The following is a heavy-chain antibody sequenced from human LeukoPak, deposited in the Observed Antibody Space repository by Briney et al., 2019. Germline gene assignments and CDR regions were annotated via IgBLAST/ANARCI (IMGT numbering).Heavy chain of an antibody. V-gene: IGHV1-8*03. CDR3: ARVLRVEQAFDY. D-gene: IGHD6-13*01. Sequence: ASVKVSCKASGYTFTSYDINWVRQATGQGLEWMGWMNPNSGNTGCAQKFQGRVTITRNTSISTAYMELSSLRSEDTAVYYCARVLRVEQAFDYWGQGTLVTVSS. J-gene: IGHJ4*02. CDR2: MNPNSGNT. CDR1: GYTFTSYD.